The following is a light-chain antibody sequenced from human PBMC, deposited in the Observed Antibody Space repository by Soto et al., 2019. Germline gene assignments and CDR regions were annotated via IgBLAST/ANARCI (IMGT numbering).Light chain of an antibody. CDR3: QQYRT. CDR2: DAS. V-gene: IGKV3-20*01. J-gene: IGKJ1*01. Sequence: EIVLTQSPGTLSLSPGEIATLSCRASQSVSSSYLAWYKQKPVQAPRRLIYDASSRATGIPDRFSGSGSATDLTLTISSLEPEDVEVYYCQQYRTCGHGPKVEI. CDR1: QSVSSSY.